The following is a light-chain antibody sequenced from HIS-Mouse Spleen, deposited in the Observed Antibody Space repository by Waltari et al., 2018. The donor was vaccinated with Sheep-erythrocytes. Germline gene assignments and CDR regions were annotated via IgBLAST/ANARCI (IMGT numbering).Light chain of an antibody. CDR3: CSYAGSSTPWV. V-gene: IGLV3-1*01. CDR2: QDS. CDR1: KLGDKY. J-gene: IGLJ3*02. Sequence: SYELTQPPSVSVSPGQTASITCSGDKLGDKYACWYQQKPGQSPVLVIYQDSKRPSGIPERFSGSNSGNTATLTISGTQAMDEADYYCCSYAGSSTPWVFGGGTKLTVL.